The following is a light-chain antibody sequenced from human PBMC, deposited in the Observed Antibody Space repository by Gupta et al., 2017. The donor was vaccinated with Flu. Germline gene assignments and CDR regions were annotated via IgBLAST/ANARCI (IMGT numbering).Light chain of an antibody. Sequence: PAFMSAPPEDKINISSKGSQVIDDDMNWYQQKPGEAAIFIIQGATTRAPEIPARFSGSGYGTDFTLTINSIESEDAAYYFCRQHDDFPYTFGQGTKVEIK. CDR2: GAT. CDR3: RQHDDFPYT. J-gene: IGKJ2*01. CDR1: QVIDDD. V-gene: IGKV5-2*01.